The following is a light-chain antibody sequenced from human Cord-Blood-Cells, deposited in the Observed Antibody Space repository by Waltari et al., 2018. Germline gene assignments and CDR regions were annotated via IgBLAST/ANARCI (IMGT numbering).Light chain of an antibody. CDR1: QSVSSN. V-gene: IGKV3-15*01. Sequence: SPATLSVSPGERATLSCRASQSVSSNLAWYQQKPGQAPRLLIYGASTRATGIPVRFSGSGSGTEFTLTISSLQSEDFATYYCQQYNSYSYTFGQGTKLEIK. CDR3: QQYNSYSYT. CDR2: GAS. J-gene: IGKJ2*01.